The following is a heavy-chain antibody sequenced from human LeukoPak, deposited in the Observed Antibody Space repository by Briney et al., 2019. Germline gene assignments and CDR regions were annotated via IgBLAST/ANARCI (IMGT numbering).Heavy chain of an antibody. J-gene: IGHJ4*02. Sequence: PSETLSLTCTVSGGSISSGGYYWSWIRQHPGKGLEWIGYIYYSGSTYYNPSLKSRVTISVDTSKNQFSLKLSSVTAADTAVYYCARGLGYCSGGSCWGTTFFDYWGQGTLVTASS. CDR1: GGSISSGGYY. D-gene: IGHD2-15*01. CDR3: ARGLGYCSGGSCWGTTFFDY. V-gene: IGHV4-31*03. CDR2: IYYSGST.